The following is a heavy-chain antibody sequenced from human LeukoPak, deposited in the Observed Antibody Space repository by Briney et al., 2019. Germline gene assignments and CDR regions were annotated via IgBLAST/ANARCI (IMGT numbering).Heavy chain of an antibody. CDR3: ARDSDSSGHYYMDYFDY. Sequence: GGSLRLSCAASGFTFTSYAMNWVRQAPGKELEWVSSISSSCRDINYADSVKGRFTISRDNAWNSLYLQMNSLRAEDTAVYYCARDSDSSGHYYMDYFDYWGQGALVTVSS. J-gene: IGHJ4*02. V-gene: IGHV3-21*01. CDR1: GFTFTSYA. CDR2: ISSSCRDI. D-gene: IGHD3-22*01.